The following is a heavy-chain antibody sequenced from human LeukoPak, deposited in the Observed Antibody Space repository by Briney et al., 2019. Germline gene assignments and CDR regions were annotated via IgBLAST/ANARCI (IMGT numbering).Heavy chain of an antibody. J-gene: IGHJ4*02. CDR2: INHSGST. V-gene: IGHV4-34*01. D-gene: IGHD2-15*01. Sequence: PSETLSLTCAVYGGSFSGYYRRWIRQPPGKGLEWIGEINHSGSTNYNPSPKSRVTISVDTSKNQFSLKLSSVTAADTAVYYCARGGYCSGGSCYYAEQFYYWGQGTLVTVSS. CDR3: ARGGYCSGGSCYYAEQFYY. CDR1: GGSFSGYY.